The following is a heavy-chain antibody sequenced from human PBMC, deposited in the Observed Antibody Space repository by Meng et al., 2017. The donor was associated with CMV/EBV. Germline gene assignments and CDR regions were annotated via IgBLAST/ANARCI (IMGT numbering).Heavy chain of an antibody. V-gene: IGHV3-53*01. D-gene: IGHD2-21*01. CDR1: GFIVSGNY. J-gene: IGHJ4*02. CDR2: VSHDDTT. CDR3: TTGLTYYFDY. Sequence: LRLSCAASGFIVSGNYVTWVRQAPGKGLRWITVVSHDDTTYYADSVKGRFTISRDTSKNTVYLQLDNLRAEDTAVYYCTTGLTYYFDYWGQGTLVTVSS.